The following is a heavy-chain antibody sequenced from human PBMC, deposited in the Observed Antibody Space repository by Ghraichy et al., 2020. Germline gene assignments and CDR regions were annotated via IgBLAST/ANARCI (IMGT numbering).Heavy chain of an antibody. CDR3: VKTLIRITMIVVTHAFDI. V-gene: IGHV3-64D*06. J-gene: IGHJ3*02. Sequence: GGSLRLSCSASGFTFSSYAMHWVRQAPGKGLEYVSAISSNGGSTYYADSVKGRFTISRDNSKNTLYLQMSSLRAEDTAVYYCVKTLIRITMIVVTHAFDIWGQGTMVTVSS. CDR2: ISSNGGST. D-gene: IGHD3-22*01. CDR1: GFTFSSYA.